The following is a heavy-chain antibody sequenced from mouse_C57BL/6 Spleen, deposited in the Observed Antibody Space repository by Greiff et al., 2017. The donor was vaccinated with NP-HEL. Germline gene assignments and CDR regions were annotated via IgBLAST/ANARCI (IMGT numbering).Heavy chain of an antibody. D-gene: IGHD1-1*01. V-gene: IGHV1-76*01. CDR1: GYTFTDYY. CDR3: ARGHYGSSLCY. J-gene: IGHJ2*01. Sequence: VQLQQSGAELVRPGASVKLSCKASGYTFTDYYINWVKQRPGQGLEWIARIYPGSGNTYYNEKFKGKATLTAEKSSSTAYMQRSSLTSEDSAVYFCARGHYGSSLCYWGQGTTLTVSS. CDR2: IYPGSGNT.